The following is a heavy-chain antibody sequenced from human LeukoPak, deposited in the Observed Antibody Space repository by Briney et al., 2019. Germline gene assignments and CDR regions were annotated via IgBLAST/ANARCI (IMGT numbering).Heavy chain of an antibody. J-gene: IGHJ4*02. CDR2: IIPIFGIA. D-gene: IGHD3-22*01. CDR3: ARWYYYDSSGSDYYFDY. V-gene: IGHV1-69*04. CDR1: GGTFSSYA. Sequence: ASVKVSCKASGGTFSSYAISWVRQAPGQGLEWMGRIIPIFGIANYAQKFQGRVTITADKSTSTAYMELSSLRSEDTAVYYCARWYYYDSSGSDYYFDYRGQGTLVTVSS.